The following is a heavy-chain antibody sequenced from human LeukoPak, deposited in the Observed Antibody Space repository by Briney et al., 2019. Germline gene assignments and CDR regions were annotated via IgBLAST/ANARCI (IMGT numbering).Heavy chain of an antibody. Sequence: GGSLRLSCAASGFTFSDCDMHWVRQATGKGLEWVSAIGTAGDTYYTGSVRGRFTISRENAKNSLYLQMNSLRAGDTAVYYCARVAKERVGGVYYFDYWGQGTLVTVSS. D-gene: IGHD1-1*01. J-gene: IGHJ4*02. CDR3: ARVAKERVGGVYYFDY. V-gene: IGHV3-13*01. CDR2: IGTAGDT. CDR1: GFTFSDCD.